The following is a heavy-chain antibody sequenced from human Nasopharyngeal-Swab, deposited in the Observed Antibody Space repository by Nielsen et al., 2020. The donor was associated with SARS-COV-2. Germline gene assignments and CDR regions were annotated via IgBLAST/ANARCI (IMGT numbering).Heavy chain of an antibody. J-gene: IGHJ6*02. CDR2: MNPNSGNT. D-gene: IGHD2-2*01. CDR1: GYTFTGYY. CDR3: ARGLGYCSSTSCYYYYYGMDV. V-gene: IGHV1-8*02. Sequence: ASVKVSCKASGYTFTGYYMHWVRQATGQGLEWMGWMNPNSGNTGYAQKFQGRVTMTRNTSISTAYMELSSLRSEDTAVYYCARGLGYCSSTSCYYYYYGMDVWGQGTTVTVSS.